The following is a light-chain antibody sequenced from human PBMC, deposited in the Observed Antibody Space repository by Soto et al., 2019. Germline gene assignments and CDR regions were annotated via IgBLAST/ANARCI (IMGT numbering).Light chain of an antibody. CDR2: DAS. J-gene: IGKJ1*01. CDR3: QQRSNWPST. V-gene: IGKV3-11*01. Sequence: EIVLTQSPGTLSLSPGVRATLSCRASRRVSSYLAWYQQKPGQAPRLLIYDASNRATGIPARCSGSGSGTDFTLTISSLEPEDFAVYYCQQRSNWPSTFGQGTKVDIK. CDR1: RRVSSY.